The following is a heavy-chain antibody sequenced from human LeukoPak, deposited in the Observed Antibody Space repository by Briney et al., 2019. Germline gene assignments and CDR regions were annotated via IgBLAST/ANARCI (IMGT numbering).Heavy chain of an antibody. J-gene: IGHJ4*02. Sequence: SETLSLTCTVSGGSISSYYWSWIRQPPWKGLEWIGYIYYSGSANYNPSLKSRVTISVDTSKNQFSLKLSSVTAADTAVYYCAASTTVRDYWGQGTLVTVSS. V-gene: IGHV4-59*01. CDR1: GGSISSYY. CDR2: IYYSGSA. CDR3: AASTTVRDY. D-gene: IGHD4-17*01.